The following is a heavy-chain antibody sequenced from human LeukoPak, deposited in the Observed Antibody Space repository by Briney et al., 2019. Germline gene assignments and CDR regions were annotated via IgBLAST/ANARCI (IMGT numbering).Heavy chain of an antibody. CDR2: INTNSGNP. J-gene: IGHJ4*02. CDR1: GYTFTNYA. V-gene: IGHV7-4-1*02. Sequence: GASVKVSRKASGYTFTNYAMNWVRQAPGQGLEWMGWINTNSGNPTYAQGFTGRFVFSLDTSVSTAYLQISSLKGEDTAVYYCARAFIYYGSGSPSDYWGQGTLVTVSS. D-gene: IGHD3-10*01. CDR3: ARAFIYYGSGSPSDY.